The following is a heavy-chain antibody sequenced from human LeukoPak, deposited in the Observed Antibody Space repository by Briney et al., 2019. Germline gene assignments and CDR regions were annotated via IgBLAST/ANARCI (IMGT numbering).Heavy chain of an antibody. D-gene: IGHD6-13*01. CDR3: ARDQQVAPFDY. J-gene: IGHJ4*02. V-gene: IGHV4-39*07. Sequence: LETLSLTCTVSGGSISSSSYYWGWIRQPPGKGLEWIGSIYYSGSTYYNPSLKSRVTISVDTSKNQFSLKLSSVTAADTAVYYCARDQQVAPFDYWGQGTLVTVSS. CDR2: IYYSGST. CDR1: GGSISSSSYY.